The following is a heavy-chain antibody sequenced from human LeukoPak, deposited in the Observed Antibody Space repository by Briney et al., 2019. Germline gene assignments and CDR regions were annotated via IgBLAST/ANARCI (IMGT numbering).Heavy chain of an antibody. D-gene: IGHD3-3*01. J-gene: IGHJ3*02. Sequence: SETLSLTCTVSGGSISSSSYYWGWIRQPPGKGLEWIGSIYYSGSTYYNPSLKSRVTISVDTSKNQFSLKLSSVTAADTAVYYCAREDGWNDFWSGYPIHDAFDIWGQGTMVTVSS. CDR3: AREDGWNDFWSGYPIHDAFDI. CDR2: IYYSGST. CDR1: GGSISSSSYY. V-gene: IGHV4-39*02.